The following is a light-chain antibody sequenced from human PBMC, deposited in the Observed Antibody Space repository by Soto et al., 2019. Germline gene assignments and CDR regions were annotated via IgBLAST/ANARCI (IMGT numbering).Light chain of an antibody. CDR1: QSALYSSNNKNY. CDR2: WAY. J-gene: IGKJ1*01. Sequence: DIVMTQSPDSLAVYLGERATINCKSSQSALYSSNNKNYLAWYQQKPGQPPKLLIYWAYTRESGVPDRFSGSGSGTDFAHTISSLQHDDVAVYDCQQYYDVTQSFGQGTKVEIK. V-gene: IGKV4-1*01. CDR3: QQYYDVTQS.